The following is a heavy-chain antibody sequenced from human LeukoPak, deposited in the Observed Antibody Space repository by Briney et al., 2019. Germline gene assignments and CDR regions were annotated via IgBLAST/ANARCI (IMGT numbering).Heavy chain of an antibody. Sequence: PGGSLRLSCEASGFRSKYHVMHGVRQAPGKGLEWVAVISFDGTNKYYADSVDGRFTISRVNSKNTVFLQMDSLRREDTAVYFCAGDFGEYPPVDYWGQGTLVTASS. CDR1: GFRSKYHV. CDR3: AGDFGEYPPVDY. D-gene: IGHD2/OR15-2a*01. J-gene: IGHJ4*02. V-gene: IGHV3-30*04. CDR2: ISFDGTNK.